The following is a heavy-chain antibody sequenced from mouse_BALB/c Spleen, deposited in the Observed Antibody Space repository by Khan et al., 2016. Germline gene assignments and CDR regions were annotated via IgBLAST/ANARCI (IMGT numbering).Heavy chain of an antibody. CDR3: ASSHYYYEGTEY. Sequence: VRLQQSGAELMKPGASVKLSCTASGFNIKDTYIHWVKQRPEQGLEWIGRIDPANGNSKYDPKFQGKATITTDTSSNTAYLKLSSLTSEDTAVYYGASSHYYYEGTEYWGQGTSVTVSA. V-gene: IGHV14-3*02. J-gene: IGHJ4*01. D-gene: IGHD2-4*01. CDR2: IDPANGNS. CDR1: GFNIKDTY.